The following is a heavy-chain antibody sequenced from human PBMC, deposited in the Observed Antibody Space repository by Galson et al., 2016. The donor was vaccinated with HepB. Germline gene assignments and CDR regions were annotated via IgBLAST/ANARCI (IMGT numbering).Heavy chain of an antibody. CDR3: ASPLLLFRQKMYYYYGMDV. D-gene: IGHD3-16*01. CDR1: AGTFNNLA. V-gene: IGHV1-69*13. Sequence: SVKVSCKAAAGTFNNLAISWVRQAPGQGLEWMGVIIPGFGTPNYAQKFQGRVTITADEGTTTAYMELSSLRSEDSAVYYCASPLLLFRQKMYYYYGMDVWGQGTTVTVSS. J-gene: IGHJ6*02. CDR2: IIPGFGTP.